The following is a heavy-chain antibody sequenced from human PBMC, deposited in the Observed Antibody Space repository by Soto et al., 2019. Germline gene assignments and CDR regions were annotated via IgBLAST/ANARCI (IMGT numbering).Heavy chain of an antibody. Sequence: PSETLSLTCTVSGGSLSSYYLSWIRQPPGKGLEWIGYIYYTGYTTYNPSIKSRVTISLDSSKNQFSLNLTSVSAADTAVYYCARLGGYYQSLDSWGQGTLVTVSS. J-gene: IGHJ5*01. CDR1: GGSLSSYY. CDR3: ARLGGYYQSLDS. V-gene: IGHV4-59*08. D-gene: IGHD3-22*01. CDR2: IYYTGYT.